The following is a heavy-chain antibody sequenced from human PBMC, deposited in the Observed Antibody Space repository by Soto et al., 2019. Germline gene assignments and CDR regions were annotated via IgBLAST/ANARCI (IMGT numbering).Heavy chain of an antibody. D-gene: IGHD2-15*01. Sequence: ASVKVSYKASGYSFTSYGISWVRQAPGQGLEWMGWISAHNGNTNYAQKLQGRVTMTTDTSTSTAYMELRSLRSDDTAVYYCARDTVVVVTATPVYGMDVWGQGTTVTVSS. V-gene: IGHV1-18*01. CDR1: GYSFTSYG. CDR3: ARDTVVVVTATPVYGMDV. J-gene: IGHJ6*02. CDR2: ISAHNGNT.